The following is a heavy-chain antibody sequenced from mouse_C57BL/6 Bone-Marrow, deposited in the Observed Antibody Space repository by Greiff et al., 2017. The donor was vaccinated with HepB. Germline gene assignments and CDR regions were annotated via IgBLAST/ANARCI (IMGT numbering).Heavy chain of an antibody. V-gene: IGHV1-42*01. J-gene: IGHJ1*03. D-gene: IGHD6-1*01. CDR2: INPSTGGT. CDR1: GYSFTGYY. Sequence: EVKLQESGPELVKPGASVKISCKASGYSFTGYYMNWVKQSTEKSLEWIGEINPSTGGTTYNQKFKAKATLTVDKSYSTAYMQLKSLTSEDSAVYYWAMPRYYGYFDVWGTGTTVTVSS. CDR3: AMPRYYGYFDV.